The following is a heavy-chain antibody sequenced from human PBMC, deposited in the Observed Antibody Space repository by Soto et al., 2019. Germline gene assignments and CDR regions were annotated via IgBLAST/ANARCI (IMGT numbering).Heavy chain of an antibody. V-gene: IGHV3-9*01. CDR3: AKDIGHRRGYSGFDYMAYYYYGMDV. J-gene: IGHJ6*02. Sequence: GGSLRLSCAASGFTFDDYAMHWVRQAPGKGLEWVSGISWNSGSIGYADSVKGRFTISRDNAKNSLYLQMNNLRAEDTALYYCAKDIGHRRGYSGFDYMAYYYYGMDVWGQGTTVTVSS. D-gene: IGHD5-12*01. CDR2: ISWNSGSI. CDR1: GFTFDDYA.